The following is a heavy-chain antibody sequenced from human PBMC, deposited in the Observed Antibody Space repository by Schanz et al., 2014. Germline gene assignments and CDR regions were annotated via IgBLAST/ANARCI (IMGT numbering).Heavy chain of an antibody. CDR1: GYSFSTYA. V-gene: IGHV7-4-1*02. D-gene: IGHD2-2*01. CDR3: ARGYCAGTSCPIFDY. CDR2: INTKTGNP. Sequence: QVQLVQSGAEVQKPGASVKVSCKTSGYSFSTYAMNWVRQAPGQGLEWMGWINTKTGNPTYAQGFTGRFVFSLDTSVSTTHLQITNLKADDTAVYYCARGYCAGTSCPIFDYWGQGTLVTVSS. J-gene: IGHJ4*02.